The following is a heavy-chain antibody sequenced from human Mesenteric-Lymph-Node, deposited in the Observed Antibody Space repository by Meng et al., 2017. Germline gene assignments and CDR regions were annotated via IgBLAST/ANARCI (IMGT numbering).Heavy chain of an antibody. D-gene: IGHD3-16*01. Sequence: GGSLRLSCAASQFTFSNYNMKWVRQAPGKGLEWVANINEDGYDTIYVDSVRGRFAISRDNAKNSVNLQMNSLRAEDTAVYYCTTGTGFGPGHLNLPCFYYWGQGTLVTVSS. V-gene: IGHV3-7*01. CDR3: TTGTGFGPGHLNLPCFYY. CDR2: INEDGYDT. J-gene: IGHJ4*02. CDR1: QFTFSNYN.